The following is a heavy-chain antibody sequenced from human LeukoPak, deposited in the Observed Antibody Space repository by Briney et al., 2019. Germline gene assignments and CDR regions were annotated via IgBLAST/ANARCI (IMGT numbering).Heavy chain of an antibody. Sequence: SGPALVNPPQPLTLTCTFSGFSLSTSGMCGSWIRQPPGKALEWLAHIDWDDDKYYITSLKTRLTISKDTSKNQVVLTMTNMDPVDTATYYCARTTYYYDSSGRPYYFDYWGQGTLVTVSS. CDR2: IDWDDDK. V-gene: IGHV2-70*01. CDR1: GFSLSTSGMC. J-gene: IGHJ4*02. CDR3: ARTTYYYDSSGRPYYFDY. D-gene: IGHD3-22*01.